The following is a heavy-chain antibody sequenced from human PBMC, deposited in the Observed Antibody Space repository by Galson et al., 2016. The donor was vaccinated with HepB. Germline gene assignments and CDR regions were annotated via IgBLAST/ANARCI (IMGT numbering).Heavy chain of an antibody. CDR1: GFTFSPYV. CDR3: AKDRDHFGDYVFDY. J-gene: IGHJ4*02. Sequence: SLRLSCAASGFTFSPYVMSWVRQAPGKGLEWVSGVSGDGHSTYYADSVKGRFTISRDNSKNTLYLQMNSLRADDTALYYCAKDRDHFGDYVFDYWGQGTLVTVSS. V-gene: IGHV3-23*01. CDR2: VSGDGHST. D-gene: IGHD4-17*01.